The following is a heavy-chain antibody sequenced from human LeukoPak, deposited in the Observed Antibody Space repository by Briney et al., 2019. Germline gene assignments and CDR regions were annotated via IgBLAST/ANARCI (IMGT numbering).Heavy chain of an antibody. D-gene: IGHD3-10*01. CDR2: MNPNSGNA. CDR3: ARAHTMVRGVMTFRY. J-gene: IGHJ4*02. CDR1: GYTFTSYD. V-gene: IGHV1-8*01. Sequence: GASVKVSCKASGYTFTSYDINWVRQATGQGLEWMGWMNPNSGNAGYAPNFQGRVTMIRNTSISTAYMELSSLRSEDTAVYYCARAHTMVRGVMTFRYWGQGTLVTVSS.